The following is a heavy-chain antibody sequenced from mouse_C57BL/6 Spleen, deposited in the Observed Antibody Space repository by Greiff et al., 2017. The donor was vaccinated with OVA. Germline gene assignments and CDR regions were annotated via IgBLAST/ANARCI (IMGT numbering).Heavy chain of an antibody. V-gene: IGHV1-26*01. CDR1: GYTFTDYY. CDR3: AITDYDYDVEAMDY. Sequence: EVQLQQSGPELVKPGASVKISCKASGYTFTDYYMNWVKQSHGKSLEWIGDINPNNGGTSYNQKFKGKATLTVDKSSSTAYMELRSLTSEDSAVYYCAITDYDYDVEAMDYWGQGTSVTVSS. D-gene: IGHD2-4*01. J-gene: IGHJ4*01. CDR2: INPNNGGT.